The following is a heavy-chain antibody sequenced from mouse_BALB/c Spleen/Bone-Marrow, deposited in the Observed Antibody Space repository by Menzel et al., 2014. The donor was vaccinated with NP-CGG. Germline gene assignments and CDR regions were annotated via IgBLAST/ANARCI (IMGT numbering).Heavy chain of an antibody. Sequence: QVQLQQSGAELVKPGASVKLSCKASGYTFTSYWMHWVKPRPGQGLEWIGEINPSNGRTNYNEKFKSKATLTVDKSSSTAYMQLSSLTSEDSAVYYCARGDGFAWFAYWGQGTLVTVSA. CDR2: INPSNGRT. D-gene: IGHD3-3*01. CDR3: ARGDGFAWFAY. CDR1: GYTFTSYW. V-gene: IGHV1S81*02. J-gene: IGHJ3*01.